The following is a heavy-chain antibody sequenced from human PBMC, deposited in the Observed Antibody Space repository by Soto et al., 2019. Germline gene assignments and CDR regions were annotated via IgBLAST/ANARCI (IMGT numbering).Heavy chain of an antibody. CDR3: ARGLAADNP. J-gene: IGHJ5*02. V-gene: IGHV4-34*01. D-gene: IGHD6-13*01. Sequence: PSETLSLTCAVYGGSFSGYYWSWIRQPPGKGLEWIGEINHSGSTNYNPSLKSRVTISVDTSKNQFSLKLSSVTAADTAVYYCARGLAADNPWGQGTLVTVSS. CDR2: INHSGST. CDR1: GGSFSGYY.